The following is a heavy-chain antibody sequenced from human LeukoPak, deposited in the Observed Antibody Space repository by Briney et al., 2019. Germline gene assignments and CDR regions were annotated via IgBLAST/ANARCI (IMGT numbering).Heavy chain of an antibody. CDR1: GYTFTAFH. D-gene: IGHD1-14*01. J-gene: IGHJ4*02. CDR2: IKPNNGET. CDR3: ARGYNSGYEY. V-gene: IGHV1-2*06. Sequence: ASVKVSCKASGYTFTAFHLHWVRQAPGQGLEWMGRIKPNNGETSYAQKFQGRVTMTRDTSLSTIYMELNSLRSDDTAVYYCARGYNSGYEYWGQGTLVTVSS.